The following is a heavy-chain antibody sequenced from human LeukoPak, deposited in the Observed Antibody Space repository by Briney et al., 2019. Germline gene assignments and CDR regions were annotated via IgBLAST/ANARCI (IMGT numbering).Heavy chain of an antibody. CDR3: ARETSQKGAHYMDV. J-gene: IGHJ6*03. CDR2: IHYSGST. Sequence: SETLSLTCTVSGGSINSYYWSWIRQPPGKGLEWIGYIHYSGSTNYNPSLKSRVTISVYMSKNQFSLKLSSVTAADTAVYFCARETSQKGAHYMDVWGKGTTVTISS. D-gene: IGHD3-16*01. V-gene: IGHV4-59*01. CDR1: GGSINSYY.